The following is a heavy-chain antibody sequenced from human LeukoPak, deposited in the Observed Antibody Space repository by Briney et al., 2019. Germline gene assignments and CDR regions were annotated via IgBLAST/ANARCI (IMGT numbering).Heavy chain of an antibody. CDR1: GYTFTGYY. J-gene: IGHJ5*02. CDR3: GRGIQSFDP. V-gene: IGHV1-2*06. CDR2: IDPNSGDT. Sequence: ASVKVSCKASGYTFTGYYMHWVRQAPGQGLEWMGRIDPNSGDTKYAQKFQDRVTMTRDTSMNTAYMEISSLRYDDTAVYYCGRGIQSFDPWGQGTPVTVSS.